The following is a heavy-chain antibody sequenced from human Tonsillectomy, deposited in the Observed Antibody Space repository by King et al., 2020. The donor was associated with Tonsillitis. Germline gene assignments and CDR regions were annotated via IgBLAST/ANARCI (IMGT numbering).Heavy chain of an antibody. J-gene: IGHJ4*02. CDR3: ASGHTSIGR. CDR2: ISSDTSDT. CDR1: GFIFTDYY. D-gene: IGHD5-18*01. V-gene: IGHV3-11*06. Sequence: QVQLVESGGGLVKPGGSLRLSCAASGFIFTDYYMSWIRRAPGKGLEWVSYISSDTSDTNYADSVKGRFTISRDNAKNSLYLQMNSLRADDTAIYYCASGHTSIGRWGQGALVTVSS.